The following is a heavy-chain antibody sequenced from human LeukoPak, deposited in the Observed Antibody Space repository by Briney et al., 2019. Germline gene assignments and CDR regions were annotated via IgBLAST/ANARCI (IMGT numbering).Heavy chain of an antibody. V-gene: IGHV1-24*01. CDR1: GYTLTELS. CDR3: ATDLAFTYYYDSSGNLNNY. Sequence: ASVKVSCKVSGYTLTELSMHWVRQAPGKGLEWMGGFDPEDGETIYAQEFQGRVTMTEDTSTDTAYMELSSLRSEDTAVYYCATDLAFTYYYDSSGNLNNYWGQGTLVTVSS. J-gene: IGHJ4*02. D-gene: IGHD3-22*01. CDR2: FDPEDGET.